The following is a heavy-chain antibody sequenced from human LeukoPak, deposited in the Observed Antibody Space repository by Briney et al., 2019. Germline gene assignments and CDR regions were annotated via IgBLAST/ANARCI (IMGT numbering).Heavy chain of an antibody. CDR2: IYTSGST. CDR1: GGSISSGSYY. V-gene: IGHV4-61*02. CDR3: ARGTYYDFWSGYNNWFDP. J-gene: IGHJ5*02. Sequence: ASQTLSLTCTVSGGSISSGSYYWSWIRQPAGKGLEWIGRIYTSGSTNYNPSLKSRVTISVDTSQNQFSLKLSSVTAADTAVYYCARGTYYDFWSGYNNWFDPWGQGTLVTVSS. D-gene: IGHD3-3*01.